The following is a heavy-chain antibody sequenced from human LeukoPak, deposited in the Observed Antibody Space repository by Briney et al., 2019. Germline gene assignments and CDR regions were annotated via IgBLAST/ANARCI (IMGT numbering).Heavy chain of an antibody. J-gene: IGHJ3*02. CDR1: GFAFSSYG. Sequence: PGGSLRLSCAASGFAFSSYGMHWIRQAPGKGLEWVSYISSSGSTIYYADSVKGRFTISRDNAKNSLYLQMNSLRAEDTAVYYCARSRFRYSSSSDAFDIWGQGTMVTVSS. D-gene: IGHD6-6*01. CDR3: ARSRFRYSSSSDAFDI. V-gene: IGHV3-48*04. CDR2: ISSSGSTI.